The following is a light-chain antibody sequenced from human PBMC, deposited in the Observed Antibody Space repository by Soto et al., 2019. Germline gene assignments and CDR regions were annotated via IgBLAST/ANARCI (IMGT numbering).Light chain of an antibody. J-gene: IGKJ4*01. CDR1: QDISNY. V-gene: IGKV1-33*01. Sequence: DIQMTQSPSSLSASVGDRVTITCQASQDISNYLNWYQQKPGKAPKLLIYDASNLETGVPSRFSGSGSGTDFTFTISSLQPEEIATYYCQQYDNLLTFGGGTKVEIK. CDR3: QQYDNLLT. CDR2: DAS.